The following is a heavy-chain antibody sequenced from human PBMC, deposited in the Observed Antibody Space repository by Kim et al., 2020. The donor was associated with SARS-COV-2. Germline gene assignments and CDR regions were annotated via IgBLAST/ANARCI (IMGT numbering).Heavy chain of an antibody. D-gene: IGHD3-16*01. Sequence: GNGNTIYSQKFQGRVTFTTDTSASTAYVELSLLRSEDSAVYYCLGGFYFDYWGQGTLVTVSS. V-gene: IGHV1-3*01. CDR3: LGGFYFDY. CDR2: GNGNT. J-gene: IGHJ4*02.